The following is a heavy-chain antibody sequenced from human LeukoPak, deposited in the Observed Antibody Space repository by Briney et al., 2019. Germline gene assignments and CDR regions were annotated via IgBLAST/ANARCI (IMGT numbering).Heavy chain of an antibody. CDR1: GFTFSSYS. Sequence: PGGSLRLSCAASGFTFSSYSMNWVRQAPGKGLEWVSSISSSSSYIYYADSVKGRFTISRDNAKNSLYLQMNSLRAEDTAVYYCARESTPAAKKAGGFFDYWGQGTLVTVSS. D-gene: IGHD2-2*01. CDR3: ARESTPAAKKAGGFFDY. V-gene: IGHV3-21*01. CDR2: ISSSSSYI. J-gene: IGHJ4*02.